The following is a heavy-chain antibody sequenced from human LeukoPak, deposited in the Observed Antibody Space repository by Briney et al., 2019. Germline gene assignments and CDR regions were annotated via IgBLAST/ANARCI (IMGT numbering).Heavy chain of an antibody. J-gene: IGHJ6*02. CDR2: FNPEDDET. V-gene: IGHV1-24*01. Sequence: GASVKVACKVSGCTLTELSMHWVRQAPGKGLEWMESFNPEDDETIYAQKFQGRVTMTEDTSTDTAYMELSSLRSEDTAMYYCVTESRSYYYGLDVWGQGTTVTVSS. CDR3: VTESRSYYYGLDV. CDR1: GCTLTELS.